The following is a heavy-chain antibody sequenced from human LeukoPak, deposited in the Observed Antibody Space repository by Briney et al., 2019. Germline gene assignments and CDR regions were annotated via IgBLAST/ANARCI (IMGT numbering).Heavy chain of an antibody. CDR2: ISGSGGST. CDR1: GFTFSSYA. D-gene: IGHD3-22*01. Sequence: GGSLRLSCAASGFTFSSYAMSWVRQAPGKGLEWVSAISGSGGSTYYADSVKGRFTISRDNSKNTPYLQMNSLRAEDTAVYYCATYSSLNRREFQYWGQGTLLTVSS. J-gene: IGHJ1*01. CDR3: ATYSSLNRREFQY. V-gene: IGHV3-23*01.